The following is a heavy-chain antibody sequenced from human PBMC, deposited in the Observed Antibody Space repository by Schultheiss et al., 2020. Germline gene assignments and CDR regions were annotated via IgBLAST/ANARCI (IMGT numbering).Heavy chain of an antibody. CDR1: GGSISSGGYY. CDR2: IYYSGST. Sequence: SATLSLTCTVSGGSISSGGYYWSWIRQHPGKGLEWIGYIYYSGSTYYNPSLKSRVTISVDTSKNQFSLKLSSVTAADTAVYYCTNYDFWSGYYDYWGQGTLVTVSS. V-gene: IGHV4-31*03. J-gene: IGHJ4*02. D-gene: IGHD3-3*01. CDR3: TNYDFWSGYYDY.